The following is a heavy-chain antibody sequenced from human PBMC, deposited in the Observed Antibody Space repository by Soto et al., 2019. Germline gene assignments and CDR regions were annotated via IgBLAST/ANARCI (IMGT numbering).Heavy chain of an antibody. J-gene: IGHJ3*02. CDR1: GLTFSSYG. V-gene: IGHV3-23*01. CDR2: IRASGDTT. D-gene: IGHD6-19*01. CDR3: ARDRGSGWYGNDAFDI. Sequence: PGGSLRLSCAASGLTFSSYGMSWVRQAPGKGLEWVSGIRASGDTTYYADSVKGRFTISRHNSKNTLYLQMNSLRAEDTAVYYCARDRGSGWYGNDAFDIWGQGTMVTVSS.